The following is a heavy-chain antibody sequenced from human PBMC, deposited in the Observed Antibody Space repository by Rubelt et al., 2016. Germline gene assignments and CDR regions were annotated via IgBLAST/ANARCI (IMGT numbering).Heavy chain of an antibody. V-gene: IGHV4-34*01. D-gene: IGHD3-22*01. CDR2: INHSGST. Sequence: QVQLQQWGAGLLKPSETLSLTCAVYGGSFSGYYWSWIRQPPGKGLEWIGEINHSGSTNYNPSLKSRVTISVDTAKNQFSLKLSAGTAADTAVYYCARGGFNMIDWYFDLWGRGTLVTVSS. J-gene: IGHJ2*01. CDR3: ARGGFNMIDWYFDL. CDR1: GGSFSGYY.